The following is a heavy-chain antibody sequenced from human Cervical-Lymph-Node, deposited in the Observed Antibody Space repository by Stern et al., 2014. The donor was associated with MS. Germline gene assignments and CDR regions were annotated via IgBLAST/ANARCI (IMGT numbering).Heavy chain of an antibody. CDR3: AHTTVTFDEAYGLDV. CDR2: IYWDADE. J-gene: IGHJ6*02. CDR1: GFSLNTSGEG. Sequence: QITLKESGPTLVKPTQTLTLTCTFSGFSLNTSGEGVAWIRQPPGKALEWLAVIYWDADERYSPSLNSGLTITKDTSKNQVVLTMANMDPVDTGTYYCAHTTVTFDEAYGLDVWGQGTTVTVSS. V-gene: IGHV2-5*02. D-gene: IGHD4-17*01.